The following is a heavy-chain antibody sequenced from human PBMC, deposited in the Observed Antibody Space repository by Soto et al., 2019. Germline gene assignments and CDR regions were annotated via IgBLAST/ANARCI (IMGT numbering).Heavy chain of an antibody. J-gene: IGHJ3*02. CDR2: ISSSSSTI. CDR3: ARGRPRYQLLWVDAFDI. CDR1: GFTFSSYS. Sequence: GGSLRLSCAASGFTFSSYSMNWVRQAPGKGLEWVSYISSSSSTIYYADSVKGRFTISRDNAKNSLYLQMNSLRAEDTAVYYCARGRPRYQLLWVDAFDIWGQGTMVTVSS. D-gene: IGHD2-2*01. V-gene: IGHV3-48*01.